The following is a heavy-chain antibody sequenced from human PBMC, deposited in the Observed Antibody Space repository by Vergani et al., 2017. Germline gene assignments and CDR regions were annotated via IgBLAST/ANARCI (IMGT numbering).Heavy chain of an antibody. D-gene: IGHD6-13*01. J-gene: IGHJ4*02. CDR3: AREWEQQLSN. V-gene: IGHV3-48*01. Sequence: EVQLVESGGGLVQPGGSLRLSCAASGSTFSSYAMNWVRQAPGKGLEWVSYISRSSSTIYYADSVKGRFTISRDNAKNSLHLQMNNLRAEDTAVYYCAREWEQQLSNWGQGTLVTVSS. CDR2: ISRSSSTI. CDR1: GSTFSSYA.